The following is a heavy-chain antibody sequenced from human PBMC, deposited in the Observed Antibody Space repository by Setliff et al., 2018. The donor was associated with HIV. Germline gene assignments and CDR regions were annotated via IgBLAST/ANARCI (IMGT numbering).Heavy chain of an antibody. CDR2: VSQSGST. Sequence: SETLSLTCSVSGVSINRTDHYWGWIRQSPGERLEWIGSVSQSGSTYYNPSLKSRITISVDRSKNLFSLKLISVTAADQGVYYCARVPVAGANWFDPWGLGTLVTVS. CDR1: GVSINRTDHY. D-gene: IGHD2-21*01. CDR3: ARVPVAGANWFDP. V-gene: IGHV4-39*01. J-gene: IGHJ5*02.